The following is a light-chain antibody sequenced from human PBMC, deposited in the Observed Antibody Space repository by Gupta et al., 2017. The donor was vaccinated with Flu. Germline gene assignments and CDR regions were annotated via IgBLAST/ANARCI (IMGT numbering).Light chain of an antibody. CDR1: QSVSSSY. V-gene: IGKV3-20*01. CDR3: QQYGRSPLT. Sequence: EIVLTQSPGTLSLSPGERATLSCRASQSVSSSYLAWYQQKAGQAPRLLIHGASSRATGIPHRFSGSGSGTDFTLTISRLGPEDFAVYYCQQYGRSPLTFGGGTKVEIK. CDR2: GAS. J-gene: IGKJ4*01.